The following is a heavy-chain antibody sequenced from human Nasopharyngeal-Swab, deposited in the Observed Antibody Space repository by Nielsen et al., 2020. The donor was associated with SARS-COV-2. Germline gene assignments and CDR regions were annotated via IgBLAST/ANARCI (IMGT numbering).Heavy chain of an antibody. V-gene: IGHV4-39*01. D-gene: IGHD2-8*02. Sequence: SETLSLTCTVSGGSISSSSYYWGWIRQPPGKGLEWNGSIYYSGSTYYNPSLKSRVTISVDTSKNQFSLKLSSVTAADTAVYYCARQDPSYWSFDYWGQGTLVTVSS. J-gene: IGHJ4*02. CDR2: IYYSGST. CDR1: GGSISSSSYY. CDR3: ARQDPSYWSFDY.